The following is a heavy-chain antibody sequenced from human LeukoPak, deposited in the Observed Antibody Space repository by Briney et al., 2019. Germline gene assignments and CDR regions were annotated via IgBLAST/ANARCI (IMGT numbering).Heavy chain of an antibody. CDR1: GVTVSSHY. J-gene: IGHJ4*02. Sequence: GGSLRLSCAASGVTVSSHYMNWVRRAPGKGLEWGSVIYGVDGTSYADSVKGRFTISRDNSKNTVYLQMNSLRAEDTAVYYCASDLVYWGQGTLVTVSS. CDR2: IYGVDGT. CDR3: ASDLVY. D-gene: IGHD2-8*02. V-gene: IGHV3-53*01.